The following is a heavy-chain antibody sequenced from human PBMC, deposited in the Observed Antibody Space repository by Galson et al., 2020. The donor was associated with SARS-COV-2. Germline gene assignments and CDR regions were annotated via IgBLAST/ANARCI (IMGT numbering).Heavy chain of an antibody. Sequence: SETLSLTCTVSGGSISSGGYYWSWIRQHPGKGLEWIGYIYYSGSTYYNPSLKSRVTISVDTSKNQFSLKLSSVTAADTAVYYCARGIGYCSSTSCYHYYYYGMDVWGQGTTVTVSS. CDR3: ARGIGYCSSTSCYHYYYYGMDV. CDR2: IYYSGST. CDR1: GGSISSGGYY. D-gene: IGHD2-2*01. V-gene: IGHV4-31*03. J-gene: IGHJ6*02.